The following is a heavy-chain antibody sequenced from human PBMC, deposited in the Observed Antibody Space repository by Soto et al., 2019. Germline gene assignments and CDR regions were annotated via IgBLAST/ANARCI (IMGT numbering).Heavy chain of an antibody. CDR2: IWYDGSNK. Sequence: GGSLRLSCAASGFTFSSYGIHWVRQAPGKGLEWVAVIWYDGSNKYYADSVKGRFTISRDNSKNTLYLQMNSLRAEDTAVYYSASGDYYDSSGHYHRGKGAFDIWGQGHMVTVSS. V-gene: IGHV3-33*01. D-gene: IGHD3-22*01. CDR1: GFTFSSYG. J-gene: IGHJ3*02. CDR3: ASGDYYDSSGHYHRGKGAFDI.